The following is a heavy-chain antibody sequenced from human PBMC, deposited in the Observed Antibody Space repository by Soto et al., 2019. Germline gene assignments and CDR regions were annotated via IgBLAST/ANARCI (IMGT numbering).Heavy chain of an antibody. CDR3: ARARGFGELLLNY. Sequence: SETLSLTCTVSGGSISSGGYYWSWIRQHPGKGLEWIGYIYYSGSTYYNPSLKSRVTISVDTSKNQFSLKLSSVTAADTAVYYCARARGFGELLLNYWGQGTLVTVSS. V-gene: IGHV4-31*03. J-gene: IGHJ4*02. D-gene: IGHD3-10*01. CDR1: GGSISSGGYY. CDR2: IYYSGST.